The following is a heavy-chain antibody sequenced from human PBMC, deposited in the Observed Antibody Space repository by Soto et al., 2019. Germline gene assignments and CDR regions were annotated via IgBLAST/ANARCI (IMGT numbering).Heavy chain of an antibody. V-gene: IGHV4-31*03. Sequence: KTSETLSLTCTASGGSISSGGYYWSWIRQHPGKGLEWIGYIYYSGSTYYNPSLKSRVTISVDTSKNQFSLKLSSVTAADTAVYYCAREVISGGGVDYWGQGTLVTVSS. CDR3: AREVISGGGVDY. CDR2: IYYSGST. J-gene: IGHJ4*02. CDR1: GGSISSGGYY. D-gene: IGHD3-10*01.